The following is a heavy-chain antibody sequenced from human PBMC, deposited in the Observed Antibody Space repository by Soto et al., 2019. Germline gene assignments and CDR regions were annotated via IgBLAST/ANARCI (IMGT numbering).Heavy chain of an antibody. D-gene: IGHD3-22*01. Sequence: GASVKVSCKASGGTFSSYAISWVRQAPGQGLEWMGGIIPIFGTANYAQKFQGRVTITADESTSTAYMELSSLRSEDTAVYYCARDRDGYYDSSDAFDIWGQGTMVTVSS. CDR2: IIPIFGTA. CDR3: ARDRDGYYDSSDAFDI. J-gene: IGHJ3*02. CDR1: GGTFSSYA. V-gene: IGHV1-69*13.